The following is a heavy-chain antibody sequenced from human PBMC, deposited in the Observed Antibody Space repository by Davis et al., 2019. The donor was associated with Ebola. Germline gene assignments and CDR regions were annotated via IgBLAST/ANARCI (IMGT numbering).Heavy chain of an antibody. J-gene: IGHJ4*02. Sequence: DSVKGRFTISRDNTKNSLFLQLSSLRAGDTAVYYCASLDPFDYWGQGALVSVSP. CDR3: ASLDPFDY. V-gene: IGHV3-7*01.